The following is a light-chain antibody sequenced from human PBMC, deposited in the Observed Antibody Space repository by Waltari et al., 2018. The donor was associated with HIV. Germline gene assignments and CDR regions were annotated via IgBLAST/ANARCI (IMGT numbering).Light chain of an antibody. J-gene: IGLJ2*01. CDR3: QSSDSTLSGSV. CDR1: NSNIGTHD. V-gene: IGLV1-40*01. Sequence: QSVLTQPPSVSGAPGQRVTLSCPGSNSNIGTHDVPRYQQFPGTAPQLLIYNTNSRPSGVPDRFSGSKSGTSASLAITGLQSEDEADYFCQSSDSTLSGSVFGGGTKLTVL. CDR2: NTN.